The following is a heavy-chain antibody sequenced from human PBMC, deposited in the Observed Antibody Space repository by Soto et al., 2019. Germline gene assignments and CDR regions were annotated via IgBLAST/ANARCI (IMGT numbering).Heavy chain of an antibody. CDR2: IYYRGST. J-gene: IGHJ4*02. Sequence: RSLTCTVSGGSITSYYWSWIRQSPGKGLEWIGYIYYRGSTNYNPSLKSRVTISVDTSKNQFSLKLSSVTAADTAVYYCARFDQVSYYFDYWGQGTLVTVSS. CDR3: ARFDQVSYYFDY. V-gene: IGHV4-59*01. CDR1: GGSITSYY.